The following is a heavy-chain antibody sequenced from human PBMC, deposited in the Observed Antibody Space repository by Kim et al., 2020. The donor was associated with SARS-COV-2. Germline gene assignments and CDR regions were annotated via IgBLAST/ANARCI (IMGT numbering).Heavy chain of an antibody. CDR3: ARDGYSSGWYPDYYFDL. D-gene: IGHD6-19*01. CDR2: IYHSGIT. V-gene: IGHV4-38-2*02. CDR1: GYSISSAYY. J-gene: IGHJ4*02. Sequence: SETLSLTCTVSGYSISSAYYWGWVRQPPGKGLEWIGSIYHSGITYYNPSLKSRVTISVDTSKNQFSLNLTSVTAADTAVYYCARDGYSSGWYPDYYFDLWGQGTLVTVSS.